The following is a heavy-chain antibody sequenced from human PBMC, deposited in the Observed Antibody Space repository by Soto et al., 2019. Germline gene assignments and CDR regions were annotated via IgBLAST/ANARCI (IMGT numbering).Heavy chain of an antibody. D-gene: IGHD3-10*01. Sequence: SETLSLTCTVSGGSISSYYWSWIRQPPGKGLEWIGYIFYSGSTNYNPSLKSRVTISVDTSKNQFSLKLSSVTAADTAVYYCARYDSGSYYTHNFDYWGQGTLVTVSS. CDR2: IFYSGST. CDR1: GGSISSYY. CDR3: ARYDSGSYYTHNFDY. V-gene: IGHV4-59*01. J-gene: IGHJ4*02.